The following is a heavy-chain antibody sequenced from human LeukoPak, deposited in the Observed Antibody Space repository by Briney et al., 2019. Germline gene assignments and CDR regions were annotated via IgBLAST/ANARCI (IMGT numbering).Heavy chain of an antibody. CDR2: ISSSGTTI. D-gene: IGHD3-16*01. CDR3: ASAAENYGGRFDS. V-gene: IGHV3-11*04. J-gene: IGHJ4*02. CDR1: GFTFSDYY. Sequence: GGSLRLSCAASGFTFSDYYISWIRQAPGKGLEWVSYISSSGTTIYYADSVKGRFTISRDNAKNSLYLQMNSLRAEDTAVYYCASAAENYGGRFDSWGQGTLVTVSS.